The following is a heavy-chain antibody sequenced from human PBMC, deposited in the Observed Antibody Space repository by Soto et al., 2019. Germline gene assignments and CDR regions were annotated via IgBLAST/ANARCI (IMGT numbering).Heavy chain of an antibody. J-gene: IGHJ4*02. CDR3: AREWSTSGDLDY. Sequence: QVQLVESGGGVVQPGRSLKLSCAASGFTFTRFSMQWVRQAPGKGLEWVAVISYDGSIEYYADSVKGRFTISRDNSKNTLYLQMYSLRTEDTAVYFCAREWSTSGDLDYWGQGTLVTVSS. V-gene: IGHV3-30-3*01. CDR1: GFTFTRFS. CDR2: ISYDGSIE. D-gene: IGHD3-10*01.